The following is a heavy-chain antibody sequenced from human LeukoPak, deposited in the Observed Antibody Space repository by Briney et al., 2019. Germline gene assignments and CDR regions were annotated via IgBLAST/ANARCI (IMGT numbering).Heavy chain of an antibody. V-gene: IGHV1-69*05. CDR3: AKGWNIAARPGYMDV. J-gene: IGHJ6*03. CDR2: IIPMFGAA. Sequence: SVKVSCKASGGTFSSYEISWVRQAPGQGLEWMGGIIPMFGAAKYAQKVQGRVTITTDTSTSTAYMELSSLRAEDTAVYYCAKGWNIAARPGYMDVWGKGTTVTVSS. CDR1: GGTFSSYE. D-gene: IGHD6-6*01.